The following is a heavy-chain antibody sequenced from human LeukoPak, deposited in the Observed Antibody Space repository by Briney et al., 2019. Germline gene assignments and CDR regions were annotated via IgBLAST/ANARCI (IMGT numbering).Heavy chain of an antibody. CDR3: ARDGQYSSSSHVHYYYYMDV. CDR2: INPNSGGT. Sequence: ASVKVSCKASGYTFTSYYMHWVRQAPGQGLEWMGRINPNSGGTNYAQKFQGRVTMTRDTSISTAYMELSRLRSDDTAVYYCARDGQYSSSSHVHYYYYMDVWGKGTTVTVSS. V-gene: IGHV1-2*06. D-gene: IGHD6-6*01. J-gene: IGHJ6*03. CDR1: GYTFTSYY.